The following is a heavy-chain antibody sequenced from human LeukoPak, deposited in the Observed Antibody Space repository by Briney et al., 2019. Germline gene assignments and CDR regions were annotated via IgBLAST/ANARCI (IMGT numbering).Heavy chain of an antibody. CDR3: AKQSTTEHSNTFPPSYYYHGMDV. J-gene: IGHJ6*02. Sequence: GGSLRLSCAASGFTFSSYVMNWVRQAPGKGLEWVSGSSGSGGSTYYADSVKGRFTISRDNSKNTLYLQMNSLRAEDTAVYYCAKQSTTEHSNTFPPSYYYHGMDVWGQGTTVTVSS. D-gene: IGHD6-13*01. CDR2: SSGSGGST. V-gene: IGHV3-23*01. CDR1: GFTFSSYV.